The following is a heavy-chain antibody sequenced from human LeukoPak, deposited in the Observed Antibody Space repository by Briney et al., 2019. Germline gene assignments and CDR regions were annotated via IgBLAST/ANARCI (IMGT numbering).Heavy chain of an antibody. CDR1: GYTFTSYG. CDR3: ARDRPPFDFWSGYYRFYY. Sequence: ASVKVSCKASGYTFTSYGISWVRQAPGQGLEWMGWISAYNGNTNYAQKLQGRVTMTTDTSTSTAYMELRSLRSDDTAVYYCARDRPPFDFWSGYYRFYYWGQGTLVTVSS. CDR2: ISAYNGNT. V-gene: IGHV1-18*01. D-gene: IGHD3-3*01. J-gene: IGHJ4*02.